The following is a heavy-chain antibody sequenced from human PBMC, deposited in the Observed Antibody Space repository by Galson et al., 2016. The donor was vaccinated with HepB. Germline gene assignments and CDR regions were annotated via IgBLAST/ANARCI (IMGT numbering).Heavy chain of an antibody. CDR3: ARQHPTGDAPDL. CDR1: GFSVRGSNYH. CDR2: ITYSGTT. Sequence: SETLSLTCFVSGFSVRGSNYHWGWIRQSPGKGLEWVGSITYSGTTYYNPSLKSRVTVSVDTSSDHFSLMLESVTAADTAVYYCARQHPTGDAPDLWGQGTLVTVSS. V-gene: IGHV4-39*01. D-gene: IGHD4-17*01. J-gene: IGHJ5*02.